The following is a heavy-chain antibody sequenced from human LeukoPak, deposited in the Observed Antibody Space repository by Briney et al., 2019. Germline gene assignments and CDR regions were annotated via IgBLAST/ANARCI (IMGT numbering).Heavy chain of an antibody. CDR3: VKSDSSGYYPSYFDY. J-gene: IGHJ4*02. Sequence: GGSLRLSCSVSGFTFSTYDMYWVRQAPGKGLEYVSAICSNGGSTYYADSVKGRFIISRDNSKNTLYLQMSSLRAEDTAVYYCVKSDSSGYYPSYFDYWGQGTLVTVSS. CDR1: GFTFSTYD. CDR2: ICSNGGST. V-gene: IGHV3-64D*09. D-gene: IGHD3-22*01.